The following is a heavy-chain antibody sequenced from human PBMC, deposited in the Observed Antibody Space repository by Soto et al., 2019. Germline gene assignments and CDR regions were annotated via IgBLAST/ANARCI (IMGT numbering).Heavy chain of an antibody. CDR1: GGSISSYY. CDR2: MYNTGST. D-gene: IGHD2-21*02. J-gene: IGHJ6*02. Sequence: SQTLSVTCRVSGGSISSYYWSWIRQPPGKGLEWIGYMYNTGSTIYNPSLKSRVTISVDTSKNQFSLKLNSVTAADTAVYYCARDLWGYCGADCYPLDVWGQGTTVTVSS. V-gene: IGHV4-59*01. CDR3: ARDLWGYCGADCYPLDV.